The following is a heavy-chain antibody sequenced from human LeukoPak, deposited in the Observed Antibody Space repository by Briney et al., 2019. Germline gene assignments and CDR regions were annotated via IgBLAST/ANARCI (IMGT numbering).Heavy chain of an antibody. V-gene: IGHV1-69*13. Sequence: ASVKVSCRASGGTFRSFAINWVRQAPGKGLEWMGGIIPMINTPKYAQRFQGRVSITADESTSTGYMEVSSLRSEDTAVYYCAIFQGTYGDNDNDFWGQGTLVTVSS. CDR3: AIFQGTYGDNDNDF. D-gene: IGHD4-17*01. CDR2: IIPMINTP. CDR1: GGTFRSFA. J-gene: IGHJ4*02.